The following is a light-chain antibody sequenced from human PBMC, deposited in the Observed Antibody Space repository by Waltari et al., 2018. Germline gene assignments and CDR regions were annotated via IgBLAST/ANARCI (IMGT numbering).Light chain of an antibody. CDR3: QQYGSSPRT. CDR1: QSVSNSY. CDR2: GAS. J-gene: IGKJ5*01. Sequence: EVVLTQSPGTLSLSPGERATLSCKASQSVSNSYLAWYQQKLGQAPRLLIYGASRRATGIPDRFSGGGSGTDFALTISRLEPEDFAVYYCQQYGSSPRTFGQGTRLEIK. V-gene: IGKV3-20*01.